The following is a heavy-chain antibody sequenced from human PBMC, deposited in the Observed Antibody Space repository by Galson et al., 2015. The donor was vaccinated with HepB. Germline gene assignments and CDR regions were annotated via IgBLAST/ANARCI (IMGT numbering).Heavy chain of an antibody. CDR1: GYTFTRYA. V-gene: IGHV1-3*01. Sequence: SVKVSCKASGYTFTRYAMHWVRQAPGQRLEWMGWINAGNGNTKYSQKFQGRVTITRDTSASTAYMELSSLRSEDTAVYYCTRPQYNWNYGDAFDIWGQGTMVTVSS. CDR3: TRPQYNWNYGDAFDI. D-gene: IGHD1-7*01. J-gene: IGHJ3*02. CDR2: INAGNGNT.